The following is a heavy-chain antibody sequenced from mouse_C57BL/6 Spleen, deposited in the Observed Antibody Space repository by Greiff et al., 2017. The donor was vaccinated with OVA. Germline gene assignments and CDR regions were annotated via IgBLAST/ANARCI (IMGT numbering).Heavy chain of an antibody. CDR2: INPYNGDT. CDR1: GYSFTGYF. Sequence: EVQLQESGPELVKPGDSVTISCKASGYSFTGYFMNWVMQSHGTSLEWIGRINPYNGDTFYNQKFKGKATLTVDKSSSTAHMELRSLTSEDSAGDYCARSGVPLFAYWGQGTLVTVSA. D-gene: IGHD2-14*01. J-gene: IGHJ3*01. CDR3: ARSGVPLFAY. V-gene: IGHV1-20*01.